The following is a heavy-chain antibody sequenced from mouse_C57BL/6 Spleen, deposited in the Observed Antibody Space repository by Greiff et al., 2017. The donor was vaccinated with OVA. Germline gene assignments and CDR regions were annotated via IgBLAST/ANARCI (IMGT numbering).Heavy chain of an antibody. V-gene: IGHV3-6*01. D-gene: IGHD2-2*01. CDR2: ISYDGSN. CDR1: GYSITSGYY. CDR3: ARFRGYDDY. J-gene: IGHJ2*01. Sequence: DVQLVESGPGLVKPSQSLSLTCSVTGYSITSGYYWNWIRQFPGNKLEWMGYISYDGSNNYNPSLKNRISITRDTSKNQFFLKLNSVTTEDTATYYCARFRGYDDYWGQGTTLTVSS.